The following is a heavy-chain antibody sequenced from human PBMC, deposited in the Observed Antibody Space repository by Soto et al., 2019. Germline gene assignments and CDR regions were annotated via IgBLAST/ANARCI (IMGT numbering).Heavy chain of an antibody. CDR3: ANPSGYYFGLGSHDEASDM. D-gene: IGHD3-10*01. J-gene: IGHJ6*01. Sequence: QVQLVESGGGVVQPGRSLRLSCAASGFMFSGFGMHWVRQAPGKGLQWVAGISKDGSKKYYADSVKGRFTISRDNSKKTLSRQMNSLRPEDTAVYYCANPSGYYFGLGSHDEASDMWGQGTVVNV. CDR2: ISKDGSKK. V-gene: IGHV3-30*18. CDR1: GFMFSGFG.